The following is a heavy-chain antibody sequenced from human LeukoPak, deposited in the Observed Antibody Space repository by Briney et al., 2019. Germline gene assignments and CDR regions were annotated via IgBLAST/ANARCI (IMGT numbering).Heavy chain of an antibody. CDR3: ASKQNYYDSSGPMDY. J-gene: IGHJ4*02. CDR2: IYSGGST. V-gene: IGHV3-66*01. Sequence: GGSLRLSCAASGFTVSNNYMSWVRQAPGKGLEWVSVIYSGGSTYYADSVKGRFIISRDNSKNTLYLQMNSLRAEDTAVYSCASKQNYYDSSGPMDYWGQGTLVTVSS. D-gene: IGHD3-22*01. CDR1: GFTVSNNY.